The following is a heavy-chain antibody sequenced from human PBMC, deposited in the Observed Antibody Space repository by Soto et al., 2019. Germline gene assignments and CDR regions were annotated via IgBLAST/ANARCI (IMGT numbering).Heavy chain of an antibody. V-gene: IGHV1-69*13. J-gene: IGHJ3*02. CDR2: IIPICGTA. CDR1: GGTFSSYA. CDR3: ARDSGYRDAFDI. D-gene: IGHD5-18*01. Sequence: SVKVSCKASGGTFSSYAISWVRQAPGQRLEWMGGIIPICGTANYAQKFQGRVTITADESTSTAYMELSSLRSEDSAVYYCARDSGYRDAFDIWGQGTMVTVSS.